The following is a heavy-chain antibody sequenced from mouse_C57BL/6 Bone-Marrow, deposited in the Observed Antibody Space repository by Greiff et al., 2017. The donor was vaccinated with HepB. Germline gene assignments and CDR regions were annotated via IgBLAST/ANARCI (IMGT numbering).Heavy chain of an antibody. V-gene: IGHV1-69*01. CDR3: SIYYGYDVGDY. CDR1: GYTFTSYW. Sequence: QVQLQQPGAELVMPGASVKLSCKASGYTFTSYWMHWVKQRPGQGLEWIGEIDPSDSYTNYNQKFKGKSTLTVNKSSSTAYMQLSSLTSEDSAVSYGSIYYGYDVGDYWGQGTTLTVSS. D-gene: IGHD2-2*01. J-gene: IGHJ2*01. CDR2: IDPSDSYT.